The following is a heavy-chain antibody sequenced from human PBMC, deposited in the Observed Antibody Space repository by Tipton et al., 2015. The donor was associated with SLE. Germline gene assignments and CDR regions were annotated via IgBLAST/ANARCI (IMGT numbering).Heavy chain of an antibody. Sequence: TLSLTCTVSGGSISNYSWSWIRQPPGKGLEWIGSIYHSGNTYSNPSLKSRVTISVDTSKNQFSLQLTSVTPEDTAVYYCARGFLYDGFQVWGQGTLVTVSS. V-gene: IGHV4-59*12. J-gene: IGHJ1*01. D-gene: IGHD2-2*02. CDR1: GGSISNYS. CDR2: IYHSGNT. CDR3: ARGFLYDGFQV.